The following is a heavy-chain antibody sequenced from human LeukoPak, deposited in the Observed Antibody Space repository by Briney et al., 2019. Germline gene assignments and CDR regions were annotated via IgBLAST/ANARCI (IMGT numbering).Heavy chain of an antibody. CDR3: ASLNYGSGSYYNYY. CDR2: IYYSGST. CDR1: GGSISSYY. J-gene: IGHJ4*02. D-gene: IGHD3-10*01. Sequence: PSETLSLTCTVFGGSISSYYWSWIRQPPGKGLEWIGYIYYSGSTNYNPSLKSRVTISVDTSKNQFSLKLSSVTAADTAVYYCASLNYGSGSYYNYYWGQGTLVTVSS. V-gene: IGHV4-59*01.